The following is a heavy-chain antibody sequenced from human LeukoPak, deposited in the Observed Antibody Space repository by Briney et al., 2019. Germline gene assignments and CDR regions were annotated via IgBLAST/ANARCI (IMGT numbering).Heavy chain of an antibody. V-gene: IGHV4-59*12. CDR1: GGSISSYY. D-gene: IGHD2-21*02. CDR2: IYYSGST. CDR3: ARARAVYCGGDCYKLGTRYYYYYGMDV. Sequence: SGTLSLTCTVSGGSISSYYWSWIRQPPGKGLEWIGYIYYSGSTNYNPSLKSRVTISVDTSKNQFSLKLSSVTAADTAVYYCARARAVYCGGDCYKLGTRYYYYYGMDVWGQGTTVTVSS. J-gene: IGHJ6*02.